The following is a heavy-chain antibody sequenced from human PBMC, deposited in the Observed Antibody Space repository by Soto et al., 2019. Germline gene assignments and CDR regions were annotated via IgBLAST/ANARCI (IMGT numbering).Heavy chain of an antibody. CDR1: GFTFTNAW. D-gene: IGHD3-9*01. V-gene: IGHV3-15*01. Sequence: EVQLVESGGGMVRPGGSLRLSCTASGFTFTNAWMHWVRQAPGKGLEWIGRLKSKTDGGATDYAAPVKGRFTISRDDSKNTLYLQMNSLKTEDSAVYSFTFSEDTDDWYGNYALDIWGQGTMVTVSS. CDR3: TFSEDTDDWYGNYALDI. CDR2: LKSKTDGGAT. J-gene: IGHJ3*02.